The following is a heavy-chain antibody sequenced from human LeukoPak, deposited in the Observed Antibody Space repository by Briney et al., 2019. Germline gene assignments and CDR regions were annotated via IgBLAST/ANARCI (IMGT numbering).Heavy chain of an antibody. CDR3: ARHPGIQLRIDN. V-gene: IGHV4-39*07. CDR2: IYYSGST. D-gene: IGHD5-18*01. Sequence: SETLSLTCTVSGGSISSRSYYWGWIRQPPGKGLEWIGSIYYSGSTYYNPSLKSRVTISVDTSKNQFSLKLSSVTAADTAVYYCARHPGIQLRIDNWGQGTLVTVSS. J-gene: IGHJ4*02. CDR1: GGSISSRSYY.